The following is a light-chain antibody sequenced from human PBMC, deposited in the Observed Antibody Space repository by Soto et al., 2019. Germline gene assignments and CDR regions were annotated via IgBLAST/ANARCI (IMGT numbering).Light chain of an antibody. V-gene: IGLV1-47*02. CDR1: GSNIGTFY. J-gene: IGLJ2*01. CDR2: ANN. CDR3: ASWDDRMGAVI. Sequence: QSALTQSPSTSATPGQGVSISCSGGGSNIGTFYVSWYQHVPGTAPRLLIYANNQRPSGVPDRFSGSKSGTSASLAISGLRSEDEAYYCASWDDRMGAVIFGGGTKGTVL.